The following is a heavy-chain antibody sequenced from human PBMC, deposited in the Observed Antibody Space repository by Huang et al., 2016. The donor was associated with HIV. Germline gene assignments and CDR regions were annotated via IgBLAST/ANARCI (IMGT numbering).Heavy chain of an antibody. J-gene: IGHJ5*02. D-gene: IGHD1-1*01. CDR2: INTNTGNP. CDR1: GYTFVNYA. CDR3: ARAGYNYNYGDWFDP. Sequence: QVQLVQSGSELKKPGASVKVSCKTSGYTFVNYAMNWVRQAPGQGLEWMGWINTNTGNPTDAQGFTGRFVFSLDTSVNTAYLQINTLKPEDTAVYFCARAGYNYNYGDWFDPWGQGTLVSVSS. V-gene: IGHV7-4-1*02.